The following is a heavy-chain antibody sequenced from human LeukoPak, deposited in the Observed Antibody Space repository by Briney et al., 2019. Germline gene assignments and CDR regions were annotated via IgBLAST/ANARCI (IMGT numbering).Heavy chain of an antibody. J-gene: IGHJ4*02. Sequence: SETPSLTCTVSGGSISSYYWSWIRQPPGKGLEWIGYICYSGSTNYNPSLKSRVTISVDTSKNQFSLKLSSVTAADTAVYYCARLNPSSSSFQFTPYYFDYWGQGTLVTVSS. CDR3: ARLNPSSSSFQFTPYYFDY. CDR1: GGSISSYY. V-gene: IGHV4-59*08. D-gene: IGHD6-13*01. CDR2: ICYSGST.